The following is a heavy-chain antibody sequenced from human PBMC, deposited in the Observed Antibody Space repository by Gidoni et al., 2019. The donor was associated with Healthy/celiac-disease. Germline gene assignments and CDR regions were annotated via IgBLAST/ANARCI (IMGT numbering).Heavy chain of an antibody. J-gene: IGHJ6*02. CDR2: ISGSCGSR. Sequence: EVQLLESGGGLVQPGGSLRLSCAASGFTFSSYAMSWVRQAPGKGLEWVSAISGSCGSRYYADSVKGRFTISRDNSKNTLYLQMNSLRAEDTAVYYCAKEVKYYDFWSGYYDNYYYGMDVWGQGTTVTVSS. D-gene: IGHD3-3*01. V-gene: IGHV3-23*01. CDR1: GFTFSSYA. CDR3: AKEVKYYDFWSGYYDNYYYGMDV.